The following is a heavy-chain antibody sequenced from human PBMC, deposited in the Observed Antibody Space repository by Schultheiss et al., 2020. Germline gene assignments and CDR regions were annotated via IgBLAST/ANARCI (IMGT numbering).Heavy chain of an antibody. CDR2: ISSSSSTI. V-gene: IGHV3-48*01. CDR1: GFTLSNYS. Sequence: GGSLRLSCGVSGFTLSNYSMNWVRQAPGRGLEWVSYISSSSSTIYYADSVKGRFTISRDNAKNSLYLQMNSLRAEDTAVYYCARVDGDFWSGYCDYWGQGTLVTVSS. J-gene: IGHJ4*02. CDR3: ARVDGDFWSGYCDY. D-gene: IGHD3-3*01.